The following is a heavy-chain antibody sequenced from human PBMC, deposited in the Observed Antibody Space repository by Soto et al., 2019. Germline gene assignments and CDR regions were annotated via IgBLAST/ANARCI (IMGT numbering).Heavy chain of an antibody. Sequence: ASVKVSCKASGYPFTSEYLHWVRKAPGEGLEWMGWINPTTGATRYAQKFQGRVTMTRDTSMSTAYLEVRSLRPDDPAVYYCAKGDSSWGSWFDPWGQGTLLTVSS. J-gene: IGHJ5*02. CDR3: AKGDSSWGSWFDP. CDR1: GYPFTSEY. D-gene: IGHD6-19*01. V-gene: IGHV1-2*02. CDR2: INPTTGAT.